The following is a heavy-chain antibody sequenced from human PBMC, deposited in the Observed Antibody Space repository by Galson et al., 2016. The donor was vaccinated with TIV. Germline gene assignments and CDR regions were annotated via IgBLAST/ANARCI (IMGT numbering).Heavy chain of an antibody. Sequence: TLSLPCAVSGYSISSGYYWGWVRQPPGKGLEWLGNICHTETTYYNPSLESRVSISVDTSKNQFSLRLSSVTAADTAVYYCVRIGMLRESCSCYACPGIFDTWGQGILVTVSS. CDR2: ICHTETT. CDR3: VRIGMLRESCSCYACPGIFDT. J-gene: IGHJ5*02. CDR1: GYSISSGYY. V-gene: IGHV4-38-2*01. D-gene: IGHD3-22*01.